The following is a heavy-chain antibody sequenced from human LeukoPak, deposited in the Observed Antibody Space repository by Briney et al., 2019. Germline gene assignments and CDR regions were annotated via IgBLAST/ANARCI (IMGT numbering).Heavy chain of an antibody. CDR3: ARAPANGPAARIFDY. CDR2: INHSGST. J-gene: IGHJ4*02. D-gene: IGHD2-2*01. CDR1: GGSFSGYY. Sequence: SETLPLTCAVYGGSFSGYYWSWIRQPPGKGLEWIGEINHSGSTNYNPSLKSRVTISVDTSKNQFYLQLSSVTAADTAVYYCARAPANGPAARIFDYWGQGTLVTVSS. V-gene: IGHV4-34*01.